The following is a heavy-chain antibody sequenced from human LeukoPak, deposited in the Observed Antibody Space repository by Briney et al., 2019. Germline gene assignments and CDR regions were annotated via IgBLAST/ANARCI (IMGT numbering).Heavy chain of an antibody. CDR1: GYSFNSYG. CDR2: ISAFNGNI. J-gene: IGHJ3*02. CDR3: ARAKTLEPRPSNAFDS. D-gene: IGHD1-1*01. V-gene: IGHV1-18*01. Sequence: VSVKVSCMTCGYSFNSYGYSWVRQAPGQALEWMGWISAFNGNIKNAQKFQGRVNMTTVTSTSTAYMELRSLTFDDTAVYYCARAKTLEPRPSNAFDSGGQGTMVTVSS.